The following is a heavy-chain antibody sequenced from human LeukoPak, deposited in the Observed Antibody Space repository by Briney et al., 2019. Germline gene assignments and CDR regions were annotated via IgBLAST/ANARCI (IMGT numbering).Heavy chain of an antibody. J-gene: IGHJ6*02. CDR3: ARMSGSGYHKINDYYGMDV. CDR2: INHSGST. D-gene: IGHD3-3*01. V-gene: IGHV4-34*01. Sequence: PSETLSLTCAVYGGSFSGYYWSWIRQPPGKGLEWIGEINHSGSTNYNPPLKSRVTISVDTSKNQFSLKLSSVTAADTAVYYCARMSGSGYHKINDYYGMDVWGQGTTVTVSS. CDR1: GGSFSGYY.